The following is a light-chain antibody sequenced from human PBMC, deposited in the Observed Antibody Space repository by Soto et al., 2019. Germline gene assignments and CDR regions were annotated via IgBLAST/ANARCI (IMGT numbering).Light chain of an antibody. Sequence: DIQLTQSPSFLSASVGDRVTITCRASQGISSYLAWYQQKPGKAPKLLIYAASTLQSGVPLRFSGSGSGTSFTLTISSLQPEDFATYYCQQLLSYPFTFGQGTRLEIK. CDR1: QGISSY. CDR3: QQLLSYPFT. CDR2: AAS. J-gene: IGKJ5*01. V-gene: IGKV1-9*01.